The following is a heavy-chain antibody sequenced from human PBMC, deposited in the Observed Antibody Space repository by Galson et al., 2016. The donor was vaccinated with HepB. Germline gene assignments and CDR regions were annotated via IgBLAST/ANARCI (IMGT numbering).Heavy chain of an antibody. Sequence: ETLSLTCSVSGDSLNAYYWAWIRQSPTKGLEWIADISTSGSTNYNLSLKSRVTISVDTSQSQLSLTMTSVTAADTALYYCARVGSGGFWSGFDSWGQGTFVTVSS. D-gene: IGHD3-3*01. CDR2: ISTSGST. CDR3: ARVGSGGFWSGFDS. V-gene: IGHV4-4*09. J-gene: IGHJ4*02. CDR1: GDSLNAYY.